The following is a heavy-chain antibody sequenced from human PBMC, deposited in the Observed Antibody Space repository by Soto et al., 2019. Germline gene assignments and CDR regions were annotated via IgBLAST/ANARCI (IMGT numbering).Heavy chain of an antibody. V-gene: IGHV4-59*08. CDR3: ARRLYFSRGFDY. D-gene: IGHD6-13*01. CDR1: GGSISSYY. Sequence: QVQLQESGPGLVKSSETLSLTCTVSGGSISSYYWSWIRQPPGRGLEWIGNIYYSGSTNYNPSLESRVTISVDTSKKQFSLKLTSVTAADTAVYYCARRLYFSRGFDYWGQGTLVTVSS. J-gene: IGHJ4*02. CDR2: IYYSGST.